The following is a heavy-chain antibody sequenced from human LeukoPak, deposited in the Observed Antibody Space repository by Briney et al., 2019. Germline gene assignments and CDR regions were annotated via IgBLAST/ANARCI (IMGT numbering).Heavy chain of an antibody. D-gene: IGHD4-17*01. CDR3: ARAYSPDGDYWFDP. CDR2: INPNSGGT. J-gene: IGHJ5*02. CDR1: GYTFTGYY. V-gene: IGHV1-2*02. Sequence: ASVKVSCKASGYTFTGYYMHWVRQAPGQGLEWMGWINPNSGGTNYAQKFQGRVTMTRDTSISTAYMELSRLRSDDTAVYYCARAYSPDGDYWFDPRGQGTLVTVSS.